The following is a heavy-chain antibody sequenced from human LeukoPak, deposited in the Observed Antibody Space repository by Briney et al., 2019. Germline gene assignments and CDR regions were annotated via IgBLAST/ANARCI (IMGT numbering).Heavy chain of an antibody. CDR2: INWNGGST. CDR1: GFTFDDYG. V-gene: IGHV3-20*04. J-gene: IGHJ3*02. D-gene: IGHD3-22*01. CDR3: AKDYYYYDSSGGAFDI. Sequence: GGSLRLSCAASGFTFDDYGMSWVRQAPGKGLEWVSGINWNGGSTGYADSVKGRFTISRDNAKNSLYLQMNSLRAEDTALYYCAKDYYYYDSSGGAFDIWGQGTMVTVSS.